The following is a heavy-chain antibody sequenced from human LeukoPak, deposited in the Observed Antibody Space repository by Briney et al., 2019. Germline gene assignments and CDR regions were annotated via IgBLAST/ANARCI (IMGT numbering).Heavy chain of an antibody. CDR1: GYTFISYD. V-gene: IGHV1-8*01. D-gene: IGHD2-2*01. CDR3: ARKIASTRLGVRYYYMDV. J-gene: IGHJ6*03. CDR2: MNPKSGNT. Sequence: ASVKVSCKASGYTFISYDIVWLRQATGQRLEWMGYMNPKSGNTDYVQNFQGRVTMTRDTSITTAYMELSGLRSEDTAVYYCARKIASTRLGVRYYYMDVWGEGTTVTISS.